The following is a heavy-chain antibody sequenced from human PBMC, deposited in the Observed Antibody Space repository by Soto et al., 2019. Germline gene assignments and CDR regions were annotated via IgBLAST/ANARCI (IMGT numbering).Heavy chain of an antibody. V-gene: IGHV5-10-1*01. CDR3: AISRVNVDPTISNCAFDN. CDR2: MYTSYSYT. J-gene: IGHJ4*03. Sequence: GLSLKIFCRVSVYIFTSYCISWARQVPGKGLAWMGMMYTSYSYTNYSPTFQGHVTISADNSISTASLQWSSLKASDAALYYCAISRVNVDPTISNCAFDNWGQGTMVTVSS. D-gene: IGHD5-18*01. CDR1: VYIFTSYC.